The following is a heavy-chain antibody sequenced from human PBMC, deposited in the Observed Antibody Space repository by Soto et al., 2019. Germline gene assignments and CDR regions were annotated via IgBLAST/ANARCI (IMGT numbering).Heavy chain of an antibody. D-gene: IGHD5-12*01. CDR3: ARGDYFYHSGTFSDAFDV. CDR2: ISAYNGNT. J-gene: IGHJ3*01. CDR1: GYTFTSYG. Sequence: ASVKVSCKASGYTFTSYGISWVRQAPGQGLEWMGWISAYNGNTNYAQKLQGRVTMTTDTSTSTAYMELRSLRSDDTAVYYCARGDYFYHSGTFSDAFDVCGPVKMVTVS. V-gene: IGHV1-18*01.